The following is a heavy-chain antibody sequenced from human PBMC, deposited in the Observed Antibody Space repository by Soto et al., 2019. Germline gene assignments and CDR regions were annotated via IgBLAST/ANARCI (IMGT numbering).Heavy chain of an antibody. CDR3: ARQYYYDSSGYRRPFDH. CDR2: MYWDSDK. J-gene: IGHJ4*02. Sequence: SGPTLVNPTQTLTLTCTFSGFSLSTGVGVGWIRQPPGKALEWLALMYWDSDKRYRPSLESRLSITKDPSENQVVLTMTNMDPVDTATYYCARQYYYDSSGYRRPFDHWGQGTLVTVSS. CDR1: GFSLSTGVG. D-gene: IGHD3-22*01. V-gene: IGHV2-5*02.